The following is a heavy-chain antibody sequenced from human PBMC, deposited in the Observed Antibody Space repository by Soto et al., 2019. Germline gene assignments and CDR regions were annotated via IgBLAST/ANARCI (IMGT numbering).Heavy chain of an antibody. CDR1: GFAFSNYW. J-gene: IGHJ4*02. CDR2: IKQDGSEK. Sequence: EVQLVESGGGLVQPGGSLRLSCAASGFAFSNYWMSCVRQAPGKGLEWVATIKQDGSEKYYVDSVKGRFTISRDKAKNSLYLQMNSLRAEDTAVYHCARGGTSMIVVGALDDWGQGALVTVSS. CDR3: ARGGTSMIVVGALDD. V-gene: IGHV3-7*01. D-gene: IGHD3-22*01.